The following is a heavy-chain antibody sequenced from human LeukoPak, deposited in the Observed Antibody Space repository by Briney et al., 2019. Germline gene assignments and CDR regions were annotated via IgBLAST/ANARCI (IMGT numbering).Heavy chain of an antibody. D-gene: IGHD3-22*01. CDR2: INAGNGNT. J-gene: IGHJ4*02. CDR1: GYTFTSYA. V-gene: IGHV1-3*01. Sequence: ASVKVSCKASGYTFTSYAMHWVRQAPGQRLEWMGWINAGNGNTKYSQEFQGRVTITRDTSASTAYMELSSLRSEDTAVYYCARGRLDDSSGYYNYWGQGTLVTVSS. CDR3: ARGRLDDSSGYYNY.